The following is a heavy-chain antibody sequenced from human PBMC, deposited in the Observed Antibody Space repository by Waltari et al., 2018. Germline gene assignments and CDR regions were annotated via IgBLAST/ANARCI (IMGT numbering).Heavy chain of an antibody. V-gene: IGHV1-8*03. CDR3: ARFGSQLAYDY. CDR2: MNPNSGNT. CDR1: GGTFSSYA. D-gene: IGHD6-13*01. Sequence: QVQLVQSGAEVKKPGSSVKVSCKASGGTFSSYAISWVRQATGQGLEWMGWMNPNSGNTGYAQKLQGRVTITRNTSISTAYMELSSLRSEDTAVYYCARFGSQLAYDYWGQGTLVTVSS. J-gene: IGHJ4*02.